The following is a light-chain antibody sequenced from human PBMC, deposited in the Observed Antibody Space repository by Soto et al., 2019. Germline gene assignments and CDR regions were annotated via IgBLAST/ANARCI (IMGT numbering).Light chain of an antibody. V-gene: IGKV3-15*01. Sequence: EIVMTQSPATLSVSPGERATLSCRASQSVSSNLAGYQQKPGQAPRLLIYGASTRATGIPAGFSGSGYGTEFTLTISSLQSEDFAVYYCQQYNNWPRTFGQGTKLEIK. J-gene: IGKJ2*01. CDR2: GAS. CDR1: QSVSSN. CDR3: QQYNNWPRT.